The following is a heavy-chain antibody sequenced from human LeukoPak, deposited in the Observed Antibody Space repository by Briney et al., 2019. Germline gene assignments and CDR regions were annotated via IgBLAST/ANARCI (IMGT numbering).Heavy chain of an antibody. Sequence: SVKVSCKASGGTFGSYAISWVRQAPGQGLEWMGRIIPIFGTANYAQKFQGRVTITTDESTSTAYMELSSLRSEDTAVYYCVSRGFGLGAFDIWGQGTMVTVSS. J-gene: IGHJ3*02. V-gene: IGHV1-69*05. CDR3: VSRGFGLGAFDI. D-gene: IGHD3-10*01. CDR2: IIPIFGTA. CDR1: GGTFGSYA.